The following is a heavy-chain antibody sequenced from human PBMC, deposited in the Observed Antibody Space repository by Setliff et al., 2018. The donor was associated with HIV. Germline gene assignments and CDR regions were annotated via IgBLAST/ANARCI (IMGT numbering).Heavy chain of an antibody. J-gene: IGHJ6*03. CDR2: INTNTGNP. D-gene: IGHD3-3*01. V-gene: IGHV7-4-1*01. CDR3: TRDHTPPPNYDFWSGQIDLRNIFYYMNV. Sequence: ASVKVSCKASGYSLTSYSINWVRQAPGQGLEWMGYINTNTGNPTYAQGFTGRFVFSVDTPVSTAYLQIFSLKTEDTAVYYCTRDHTPPPNYDFWSGQIDLRNIFYYMNVWGTGSPVTVSS. CDR1: GYSLTSYS.